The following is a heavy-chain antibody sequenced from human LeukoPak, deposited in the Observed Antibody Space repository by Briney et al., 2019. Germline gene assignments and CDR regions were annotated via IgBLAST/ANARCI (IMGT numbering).Heavy chain of an antibody. V-gene: IGHV4-39*07. CDR2: IYYSGST. Sequence: PSETLSLTCTVSGGSISSSSYYWGWIRQPPGKGLEWIGSIYYSGSTYYNPSLKSRVTISVDTSKNQFSLKLSSVTAADTAVYYCARIYYYDSSGYWVSLNWFDPWGQGTLVTVSS. CDR1: GGSISSSSYY. J-gene: IGHJ5*02. CDR3: ARIYYYDSSGYWVSLNWFDP. D-gene: IGHD3-22*01.